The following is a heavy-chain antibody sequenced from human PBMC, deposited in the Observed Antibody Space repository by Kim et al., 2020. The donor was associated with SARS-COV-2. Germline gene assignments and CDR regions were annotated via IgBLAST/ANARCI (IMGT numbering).Heavy chain of an antibody. V-gene: IGHV3-33*01. J-gene: IGHJ4*02. Sequence: GGSLRLSCAASGFTFSSYGMHWVRQAPGKGLEWVAVIWYDGSNKYYADSVKGRFTISRDNSKNTLYLQMNSLRAEDTAVYYCASETYSSGWYGGDYWGQGTLVTVSS. CDR3: ASETYSSGWYGGDY. CDR2: IWYDGSNK. CDR1: GFTFSSYG. D-gene: IGHD6-19*01.